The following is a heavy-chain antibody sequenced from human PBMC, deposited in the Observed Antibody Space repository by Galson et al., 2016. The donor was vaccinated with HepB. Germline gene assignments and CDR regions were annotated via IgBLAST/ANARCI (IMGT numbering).Heavy chain of an antibody. CDR2: IRSKANNYAT. Sequence: SLRLSCATSGFTFSGCAMHWVRQASGKGLEWIGRIRSKANNYATSYAVSVNGRFTISRDDSKSTADLQMSSLKTDDTAVYYCIVSLKKYCSGNKCHGDYYYYGMDVWGPGTTVIVS. CDR1: GFTFSGCA. V-gene: IGHV3-73*01. CDR3: IVSLKKYCSGNKCHGDYYYYGMDV. J-gene: IGHJ6*02. D-gene: IGHD2-15*01.